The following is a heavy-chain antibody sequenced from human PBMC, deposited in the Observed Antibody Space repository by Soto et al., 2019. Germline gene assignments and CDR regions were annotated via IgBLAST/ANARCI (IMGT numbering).Heavy chain of an antibody. D-gene: IGHD5-12*01. CDR3: ARDKLTSGIDYFDS. CDR1: GYIFTDYH. CDR2: ISPRNGDT. Sequence: SVKVSCKTSGYIFTDYHVDWVRQAPGQGLEWMGRISPRNGDTHYAQKFQGRVTMTRDTSTSSVYMEINTLRADDTAIFFCARDKLTSGIDYFDSWGQGTLVTVSS. J-gene: IGHJ4*02. V-gene: IGHV1-2*06.